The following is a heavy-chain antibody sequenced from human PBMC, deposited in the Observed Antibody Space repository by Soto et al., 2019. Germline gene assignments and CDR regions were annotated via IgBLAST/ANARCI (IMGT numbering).Heavy chain of an antibody. D-gene: IGHD2-2*01. CDR2: IIPIFGTA. J-gene: IGHJ6*02. CDR1: GGTFSSYA. Sequence: QVQLVQSGAEVKKPGSSVKVSCKASGGTFSSYAISWVRQAPGQGLEWMGGIIPIFGTANYAQKFQGRVTITADESPSTASMGLSSLRSEDTAVYYCARHVPAAGYYYGMDVWGQGTTVTVSS. CDR3: ARHVPAAGYYYGMDV. V-gene: IGHV1-69*12.